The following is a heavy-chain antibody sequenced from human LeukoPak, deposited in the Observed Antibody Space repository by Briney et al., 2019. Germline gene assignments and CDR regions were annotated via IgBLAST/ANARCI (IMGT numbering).Heavy chain of an antibody. J-gene: IGHJ4*02. CDR2: ISGNGGST. D-gene: IGHD3-10*01. CDR3: ANIGGY. CDR1: GFTFSTYA. V-gene: IGHV3-23*01. Sequence: QPGGSLRLSRAASGFTFSTYAMTWVRQAPGKGLEWVSGISGNGGSTYYADSVKGRFTISRDNSKNTLYLQMNSLGADDTAVYFCANIGGYWGQGTLVTVSS.